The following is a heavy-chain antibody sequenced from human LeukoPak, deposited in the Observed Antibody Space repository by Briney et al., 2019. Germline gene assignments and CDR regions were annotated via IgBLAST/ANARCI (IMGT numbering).Heavy chain of an antibody. Sequence: GASVKVSCKASGYTFTGYYMHWVRQAPGQGLEWMGWINPNSGGTNYAQKFQGRVTMTRDTSISTAYMELSRLRSDDTAVYYCARALKKHSSSSGGYWGQGTLVTVSS. CDR1: GYTFTGYY. J-gene: IGHJ4*02. CDR2: INPNSGGT. D-gene: IGHD6-6*01. V-gene: IGHV1-2*02. CDR3: ARALKKHSSSSGGY.